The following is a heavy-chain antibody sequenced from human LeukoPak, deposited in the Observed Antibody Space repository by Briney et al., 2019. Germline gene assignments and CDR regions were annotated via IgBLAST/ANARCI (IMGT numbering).Heavy chain of an antibody. D-gene: IGHD2-21*02. V-gene: IGHV1-2*02. CDR2: INPNSGGT. J-gene: IGHJ4*02. Sequence: GASVKVSCTASGYXFTGSYMHWVRQAPGQGLEWMGWINPNSGGTNYAQKFQGRVTMTRDTSISTAYMELSSLRSDDTAVYYCARDLTVRDFDSWGQGTLVTVSS. CDR3: ARDLTVRDFDS. CDR1: GYXFTGSY.